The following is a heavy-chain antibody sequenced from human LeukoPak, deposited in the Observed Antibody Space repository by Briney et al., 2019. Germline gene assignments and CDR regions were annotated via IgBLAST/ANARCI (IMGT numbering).Heavy chain of an antibody. CDR2: IIPIFGTA. V-gene: IGHV1-69*05. Sequence: SVKVSCKASGGTFSSYAISWVRQAPGQGLEWMGGIIPIFGTANYAQKFQGRVTITTDESTSTAYMELSSLRSEDTAVYYCARDPLEYSSSSGPPPLDYWGQGTLVTVSS. CDR3: ARDPLEYSSSSGPPPLDY. CDR1: GGTFSSYA. J-gene: IGHJ4*02. D-gene: IGHD6-6*01.